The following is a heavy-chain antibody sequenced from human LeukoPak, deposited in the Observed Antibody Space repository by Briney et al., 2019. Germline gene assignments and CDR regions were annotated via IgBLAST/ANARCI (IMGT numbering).Heavy chain of an antibody. CDR1: GFTFNYAW. V-gene: IGHV3-15*01. CDR3: TTGSY. Sequence: PGGSLRLSSAASGFTFNYAWMSWVRQAPGKGLEWVGRVKSKPDGGTTDYAAPVKGRFTISRDDSKNTVYLQMNSLKTGDTAEYYCTTGSYWGQGTLVTVSS. J-gene: IGHJ4*02. CDR2: VKSKPDGGTT.